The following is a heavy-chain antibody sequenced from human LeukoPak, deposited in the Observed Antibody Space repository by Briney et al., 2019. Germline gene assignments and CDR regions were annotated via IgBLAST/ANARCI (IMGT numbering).Heavy chain of an antibody. D-gene: IGHD3-3*01. CDR2: IKFDGREK. CDR3: ASGFLDDFWSGHF. CDR1: GFSLSTYW. J-gene: IGHJ4*02. Sequence: PGGSLRLSRAASGFSLSTYWMSWVRQAPGKGLEWVANIKFDGREKYYVGSVKGRFTISRDNAKNSVYLQMNSLRAEDTAVYYCASGFLDDFWSGHFWGQGTLVTVSS. V-gene: IGHV3-7*01.